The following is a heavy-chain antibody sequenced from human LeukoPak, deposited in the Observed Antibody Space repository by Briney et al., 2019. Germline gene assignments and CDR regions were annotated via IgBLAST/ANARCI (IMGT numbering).Heavy chain of an antibody. J-gene: IGHJ4*02. CDR2: IKYDGSDK. CDR3: VRGGGSFDS. CDR1: GFTFSGFW. D-gene: IGHD3-16*01. V-gene: IGHV3-7*04. Sequence: PGGSLRLSCAASGFTFSGFWMSWVRQAPTKGLEWVAHIKYDGSDKRYVDSVKGRFTVSRDNANNSLYLQMNSLRAEDTAVYYWVRGGGSFDSWGQGTLVTVSS.